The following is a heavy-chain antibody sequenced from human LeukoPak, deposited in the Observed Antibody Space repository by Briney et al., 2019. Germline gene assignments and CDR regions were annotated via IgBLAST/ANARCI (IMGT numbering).Heavy chain of an antibody. D-gene: IGHD3-10*01. Sequence: GGSLRLSCAASGFTFSRYSMNWVRQAPGKGLEWVSYISSSSSIIYYADSVKGRFTISRDNAKNSLYLQMNSLRDEDTAVYYCARVGPLWFGELFTPLPYYYYYGMDVWGQGTTVTVSS. CDR1: GFTFSRYS. CDR3: ARVGPLWFGELFTPLPYYYYYGMDV. J-gene: IGHJ6*02. CDR2: ISSSSSII. V-gene: IGHV3-48*02.